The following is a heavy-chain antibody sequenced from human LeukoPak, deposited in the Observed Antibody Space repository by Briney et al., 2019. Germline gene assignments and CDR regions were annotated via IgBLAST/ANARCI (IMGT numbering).Heavy chain of an antibody. CDR3: ARVRGYSYGSDDC. CDR2: ISAYNGNT. V-gene: IGHV1-18*01. Sequence: ASVKVSCKASGYTFTSYGISWVRQAPGQGLEWMGWISAYNGNTNYAQKLQGRVTMTTDTSTSTVYMELRSLRSDDTAVYYCARVRGYSYGSDDCWGQGTLVTVSS. J-gene: IGHJ4*02. CDR1: GYTFTSYG. D-gene: IGHD5-18*01.